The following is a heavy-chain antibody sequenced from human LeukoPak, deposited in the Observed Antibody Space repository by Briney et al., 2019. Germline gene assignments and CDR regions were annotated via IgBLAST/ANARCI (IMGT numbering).Heavy chain of an antibody. D-gene: IGHD3-3*01. J-gene: IGHJ4*02. CDR3: AKDYRPHDFWSGLVDY. CDR1: GFTFSNYG. Sequence: GGSLRLSCAASGFTFSNYGMHWVRQAPGKGLEWVTLISYDGSNKYYADSVKGRFTISRDNSKNTLCLQMNSLRAEDTAVYYCAKDYRPHDFWSGLVDYWGQGTLVTVSS. CDR2: ISYDGSNK. V-gene: IGHV3-30*18.